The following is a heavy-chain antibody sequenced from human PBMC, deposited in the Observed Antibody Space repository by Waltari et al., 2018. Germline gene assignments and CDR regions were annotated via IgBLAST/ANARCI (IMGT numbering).Heavy chain of an antibody. Sequence: QVQLQESGPGLVKPSETLSLTCTVSGGSISSHYWSWIRQPPGKGLEWIWYIYYSGSTTYNPSLKSLVTISVDTSKNQFSLKLSSVTAADTAVYYCARDLGGTTIWYFDLWGRGTLVTVSS. CDR2: IYYSGST. V-gene: IGHV4-59*11. CDR1: GGSISSHY. J-gene: IGHJ2*01. CDR3: ARDLGGTTIWYFDL. D-gene: IGHD1-7*01.